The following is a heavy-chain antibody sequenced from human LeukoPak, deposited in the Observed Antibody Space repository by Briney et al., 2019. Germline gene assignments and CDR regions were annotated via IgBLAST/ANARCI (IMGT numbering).Heavy chain of an antibody. V-gene: IGHV4-59*01. CDR3: ARVHMLGDWFDP. CDR2: IYYSGST. Sequence: PSXALSLTCTVSGGSISSYYWSWIRQPPGKGLEWIGYIYYSGSTNYNPSLKRRVTISVDTSKNQFSLKLSSVTAADTAVYYCARVHMLGDWFDPWGQGTLVTVSS. CDR1: GGSISSYY. D-gene: IGHD3-10*02. J-gene: IGHJ5*02.